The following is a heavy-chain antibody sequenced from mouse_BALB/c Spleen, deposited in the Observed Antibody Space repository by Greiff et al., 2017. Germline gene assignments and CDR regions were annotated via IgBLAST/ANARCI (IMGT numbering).Heavy chain of an antibody. CDR3: ARRGIYYYGSSYWYFDV. Sequence: DVMLVESGGGLVKPGGSLKLSCAASGFTFSSYAMSWVRQTPEKRLEWVASISSGGSTYYPDSVKGRFTISRDNARNILYLQMSSLRSEDTAMYYCARRGIYYYGSSYWYFDVWGAGTTVTVSS. V-gene: IGHV5-6-5*01. D-gene: IGHD1-1*01. CDR2: ISSGGST. J-gene: IGHJ1*01. CDR1: GFTFSSYA.